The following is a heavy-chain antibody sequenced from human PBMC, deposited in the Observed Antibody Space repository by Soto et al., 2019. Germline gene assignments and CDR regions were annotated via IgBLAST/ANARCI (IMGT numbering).Heavy chain of an antibody. J-gene: IGHJ3*02. D-gene: IGHD3-16*02. V-gene: IGHV3-20*01. CDR1: GFTFDDYG. CDR3: ARGASAKKHSYDSVWGSYRDAFDI. Sequence: GGSLRLSCAASGFTFDDYGMSWVRQAPGKGLEWVSGINWNGGSTGYADSVKGRFTISRDNAKNSLYLQMNSLRAEDMALYHCARGASAKKHSYDSVWGSYRDAFDIWGQGTMVTVSS. CDR2: INWNGGST.